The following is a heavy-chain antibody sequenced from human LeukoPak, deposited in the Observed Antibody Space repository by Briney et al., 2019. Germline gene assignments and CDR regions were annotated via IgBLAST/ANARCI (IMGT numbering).Heavy chain of an antibody. CDR3: ARRRSTSRTNWFDP. V-gene: IGHV4-30-2*01. Sequence: SQTLSLTCAVSGGSISSGGYSWSWVRQPPGKGLEWIGYIYHSGSTYYNPSLKSRVTISVDRSKNQFSLKLSSVTAADTAVYYCARRRSTSRTNWFDPWGQGTLVTVSS. CDR2: IYHSGST. J-gene: IGHJ5*02. CDR1: GGSISSGGYS. D-gene: IGHD2-2*01.